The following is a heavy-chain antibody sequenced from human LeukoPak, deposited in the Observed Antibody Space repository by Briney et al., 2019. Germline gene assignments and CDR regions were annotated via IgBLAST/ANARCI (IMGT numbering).Heavy chain of an antibody. D-gene: IGHD3-22*01. J-gene: IGHJ4*02. CDR1: GFTFSSYD. V-gene: IGHV3-48*03. Sequence: PGGSLRLSCAASGFTFSSYDMNWLRQAPGKGLEWVSYISTSGSTIYYADSVKGRFTISRDNAKNSLYLQMNSLRAEDTAVYYCAKAPAGYYDSSGYRTLYYFDYWGQGTLVTVSS. CDR3: AKAPAGYYDSSGYRTLYYFDY. CDR2: ISTSGSTI.